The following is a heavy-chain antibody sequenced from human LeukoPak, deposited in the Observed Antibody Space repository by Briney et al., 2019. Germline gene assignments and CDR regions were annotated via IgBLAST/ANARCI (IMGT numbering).Heavy chain of an antibody. D-gene: IGHD2/OR15-2a*01. CDR1: GASVSSASY. V-gene: IGHV4-61*01. CDR2: IYNGVNT. Sequence: PSETLSPTCTVSGASVSSASYWSWIRQPPGKGVEWIAHIYNGVNTNYNPSLKSRDTISVDTSKNQFSLRLNSVTAADTAVYYCARSRAFNSGAFDPWGQGSLVTVSS. CDR3: ARSRAFNSGAFDP. J-gene: IGHJ5*02.